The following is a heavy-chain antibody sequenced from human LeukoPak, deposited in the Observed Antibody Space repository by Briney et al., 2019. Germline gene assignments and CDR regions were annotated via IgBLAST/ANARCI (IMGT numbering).Heavy chain of an antibody. Sequence: KTSETLSLTCTVSGGSISSYYWSWIRQPPGKGLEWIGYIYYSGSTNYNPSLKSRVTISVDTSKNQFSLKLSSVTAADTAVYYCASSGSSLDYWGQGTLVTVSS. D-gene: IGHD1-26*01. CDR3: ASSGSSLDY. CDR2: IYYSGST. J-gene: IGHJ4*02. V-gene: IGHV4-59*08. CDR1: GGSISSYY.